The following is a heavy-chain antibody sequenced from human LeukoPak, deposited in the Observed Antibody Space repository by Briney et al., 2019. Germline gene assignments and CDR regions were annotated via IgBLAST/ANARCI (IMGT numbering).Heavy chain of an antibody. CDR2: IKQDGSEK. CDR3: ARDLTPVTYYYDSSGHDAFDI. CDR1: GFTFDDYG. V-gene: IGHV3-7*01. Sequence: PGGSLRLSCAASGFTFDDYGMSWVRQVPGKGLEWVANIKQDGSEKYYVDSVKGRFTISRDNAKNSLYLQMNSLRAEDTAVYYCARDLTPVTYYYDSSGHDAFDIWGQGTMVTVSS. J-gene: IGHJ3*02. D-gene: IGHD3-22*01.